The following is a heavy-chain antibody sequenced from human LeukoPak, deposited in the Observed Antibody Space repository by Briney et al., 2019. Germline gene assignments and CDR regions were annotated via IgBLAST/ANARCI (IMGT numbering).Heavy chain of an antibody. CDR2: ISGSSGST. CDR1: GFTFSSYA. V-gene: IGHV3-23*01. Sequence: PGGSLRLSCAASGFTFSSYAMSWVRQAPGKGLEWVSAISGSSGSTYYADSVKGRFTISRDNSKNTLYLQMNSLRAEDTAVYYCAKGLLLLWFGELDYWGQGTLVTVSS. D-gene: IGHD3-10*01. J-gene: IGHJ4*02. CDR3: AKGLLLLWFGELDY.